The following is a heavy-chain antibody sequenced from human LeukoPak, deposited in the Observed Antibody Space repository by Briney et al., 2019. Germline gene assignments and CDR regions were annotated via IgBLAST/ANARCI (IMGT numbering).Heavy chain of an antibody. V-gene: IGHV4-59*01. D-gene: IGHD7-27*01. CDR1: RGSIDTYY. Sequence: PSETLSLTCTVSRGSIDTYYWSWIRQPPGKGLEWIGYIYYFGSTDYDPSLKSRVTISVDTSKNQFSLSLRSVTAADTAVYYCAKLGSPRAYWGQGILVRVSS. CDR2: IYYFGST. CDR3: AKLGSPRAY. J-gene: IGHJ4*02.